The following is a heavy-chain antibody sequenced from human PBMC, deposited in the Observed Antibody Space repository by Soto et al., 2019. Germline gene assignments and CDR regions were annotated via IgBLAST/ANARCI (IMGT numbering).Heavy chain of an antibody. CDR3: AKQTIAARSFDY. J-gene: IGHJ4*02. Sequence: EVQLLESGGGLVQPGGSLRLSCAASGFTFTKYGMSWVRQAPGKGLEWVSGFRGSGGGIYYADSVEGRFTISRDNSKNTLYLQMGNLRAEDTAIYYCAKQTIAARSFDYWGQGTPVTVSS. CDR1: GFTFTKYG. D-gene: IGHD6-6*01. V-gene: IGHV3-23*01. CDR2: FRGSGGGI.